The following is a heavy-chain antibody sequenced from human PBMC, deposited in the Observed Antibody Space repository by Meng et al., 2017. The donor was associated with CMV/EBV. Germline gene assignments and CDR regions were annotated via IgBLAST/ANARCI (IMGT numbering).Heavy chain of an antibody. Sequence: SETLSLTCTVSGGSISSSSYYWGWIRQPPGKGLEWIGSIYYSGSTYYNPSLKSRVTISVDTSKNQFSLKLSSVTAADTAVYYCARDGSSSVYYYGMDVWGQGTTVTVSS. CDR1: GGSISSSSYY. D-gene: IGHD6-6*01. V-gene: IGHV4-39*07. CDR2: IYYSGST. J-gene: IGHJ6*02. CDR3: ARDGSSSVYYYGMDV.